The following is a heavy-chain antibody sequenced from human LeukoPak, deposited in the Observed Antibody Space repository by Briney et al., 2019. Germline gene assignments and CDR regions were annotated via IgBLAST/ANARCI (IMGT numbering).Heavy chain of an antibody. V-gene: IGHV3-53*04. CDR2: IYSGGST. CDR3: ASEERMVTEYSSSWTRYAFDI. CDR1: GFTVSSNY. J-gene: IGHJ3*02. D-gene: IGHD6-13*01. Sequence: GGSLRLSCAASGFTVSSNYMSWVRQAPGEGLEWVSVIYSGGSTYYADSVKGRFTISRHNSKNTLYLQMNSLRAEDTAVYYCASEERMVTEYSSSWTRYAFDIWGQGTMVTVSS.